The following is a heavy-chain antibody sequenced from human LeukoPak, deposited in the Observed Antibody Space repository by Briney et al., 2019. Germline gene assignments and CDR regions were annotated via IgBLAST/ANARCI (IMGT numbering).Heavy chain of an antibody. CDR3: ARAGYCSSTSCYRHPFDY. CDR1: GYTITSYD. CDR2: MNPNSGNT. V-gene: IGHV1-8*01. Sequence: ASVKVSCKASGYTITSYDINWVRQATGQGLEWMGWMNPNSGNTGYAQKFQGRVTMTRNTSISTAYMELSSLRSEDTAVYYCARAGYCSSTSCYRHPFDYWGQGTLVTVSS. D-gene: IGHD2-2*01. J-gene: IGHJ4*02.